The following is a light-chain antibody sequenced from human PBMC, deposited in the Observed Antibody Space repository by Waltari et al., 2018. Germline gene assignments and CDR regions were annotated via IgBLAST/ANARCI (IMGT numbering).Light chain of an antibody. CDR1: ESIMSY. CDR2: GAS. CDR3: QQAFSTPPT. V-gene: IGKV1-39*01. Sequence: DIQMTQSPTSLSASVGDSVSITCRASESIMSYLNWYQQKPGTPPKVLIYGASTLGKGVPPRFSGSGSGTEFTFTIRSLQPGDFATYFCQQAFSTPPTFGQGTKVEIK. J-gene: IGKJ1*01.